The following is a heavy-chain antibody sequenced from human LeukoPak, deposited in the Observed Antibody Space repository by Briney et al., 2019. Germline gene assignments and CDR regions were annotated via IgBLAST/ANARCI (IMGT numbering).Heavy chain of an antibody. CDR3: ARRSGYVFDY. J-gene: IGHJ4*02. CDR1: GGSFSGYY. V-gene: IGHV4-34*01. Sequence: SETLSLTCAVYGGSFSGYYWSWIRQPPGKGLEWIGEINHSGSTNYNPSLKSRVTISVDKSKNQFSLKLSSVTAADTAVYYCARRSGYVFDYWGQGTLVTVSS. D-gene: IGHD3-22*01. CDR2: INHSGST.